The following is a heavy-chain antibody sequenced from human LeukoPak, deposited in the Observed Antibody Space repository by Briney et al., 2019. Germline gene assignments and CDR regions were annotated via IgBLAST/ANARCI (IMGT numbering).Heavy chain of an antibody. V-gene: IGHV3-7*04. Sequence: GGSLRLSCAASGFTFSSYCMHWVRQAPGKGLEWVAFIVQDGNEKYHVDSVKGRFTISRDNAQNSLYLEMNSLRAEDTAVYYCAGGDYFGSGSARRHWFDPWGQGTLVTVSS. CDR2: IVQDGNEK. CDR3: AGGDYFGSGSARRHWFDP. CDR1: GFTFSSYC. J-gene: IGHJ5*02. D-gene: IGHD3-10*01.